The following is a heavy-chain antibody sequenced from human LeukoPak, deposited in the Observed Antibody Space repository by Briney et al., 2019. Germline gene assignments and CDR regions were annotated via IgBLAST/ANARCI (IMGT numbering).Heavy chain of an antibody. V-gene: IGHV4-30-4*01. Sequence: SETLSLTCTVSGGSISSGDYYWSWIRQPPGRGLEWIGYIYYNGATYYNPSLKSRVTISVDTPKNQFSLRLSSVTAADTAVYYCASTRGSGYSVYYFDNWGQGALVIVSS. CDR2: IYYNGAT. CDR1: GGSISSGDYY. CDR3: ASTRGSGYSVYYFDN. D-gene: IGHD3-22*01. J-gene: IGHJ4*02.